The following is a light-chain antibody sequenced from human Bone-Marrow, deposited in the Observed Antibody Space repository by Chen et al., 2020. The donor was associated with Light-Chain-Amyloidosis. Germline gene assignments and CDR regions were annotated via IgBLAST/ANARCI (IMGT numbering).Light chain of an antibody. CDR3: QVWDRSSDSPV. CDR2: DDS. CDR1: NIGSTS. Sequence: SYVLTQPSSVSVAPGQTATIACGGNNIGSTSVHWYQQTPGQAPLLVVYDDSDRPSGIPERLSGSNAGNTATLTISRVEAGDEAAYYCQVWDRSSDSPVFGGGTKLTVL. J-gene: IGLJ3*02. V-gene: IGLV3-21*02.